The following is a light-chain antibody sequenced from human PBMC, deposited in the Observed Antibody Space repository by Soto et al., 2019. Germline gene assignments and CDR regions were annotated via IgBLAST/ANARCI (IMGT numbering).Light chain of an antibody. J-gene: IGLJ1*01. CDR1: SSDVGNYNY. CDR2: MVS. V-gene: IGLV2-14*01. Sequence: QSALTQPASVSGSPGQSITISCTGTSSDVGNYNYVSWYQQYPGRVPKLLIYMVSNRPSRVSNRFSGSKSGNTASLTISGLQAEDEADYFCTSPTPGSLYVFGTGTKVTVL. CDR3: TSPTPGSLYV.